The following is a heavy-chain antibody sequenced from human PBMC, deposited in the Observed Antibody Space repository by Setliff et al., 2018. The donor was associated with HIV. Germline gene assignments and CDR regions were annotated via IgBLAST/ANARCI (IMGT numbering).Heavy chain of an antibody. CDR3: ARDRGRPDSFDI. V-gene: IGHV3-74*01. CDR1: GYNFGVYW. J-gene: IGHJ3*02. CDR2: INSDGSGT. Sequence: GGSLRLSCAASGYNFGVYWMHWVRQVPGKGLVWVSHINSDGSGTKYADSVKGRFTMSRGNAKNTLYLQMNSLRAEDTALYFCARDRGRPDSFDIWGQGTMVTVS. D-gene: IGHD1-26*01.